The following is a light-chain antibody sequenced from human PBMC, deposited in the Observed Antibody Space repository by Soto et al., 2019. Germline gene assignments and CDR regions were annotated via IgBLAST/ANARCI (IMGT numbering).Light chain of an antibody. CDR2: DVS. J-gene: IGLJ2*01. Sequence: QSALTQPASVSGSPGQSITISCTGTSSDVGGYNYVSWYQQHPGKAPKLMIYDVSNRPTGVSNRFSGSKSGNTASLTISGLQAYYEAEYYCSSYTSSSTPVVFGGGTKLTVL. V-gene: IGLV2-14*01. CDR1: SSDVGGYNY. CDR3: SSYTSSSTPVV.